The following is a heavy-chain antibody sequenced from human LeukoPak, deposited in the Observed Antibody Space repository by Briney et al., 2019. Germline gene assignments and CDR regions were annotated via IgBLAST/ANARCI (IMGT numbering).Heavy chain of an antibody. CDR1: GGSISSSSYY. J-gene: IGHJ6*03. CDR2: IHSDSST. Sequence: PSETLSLTCTVSGGSISSSSYYWGWVRQAPGKGLEWVSVIHSDSSTYYADSVKGRFTISRDNSKNTLYLQMNTLRAEDTAVYYCARVVGQWLVYYYYYMDVWGKGTTVTVSS. V-gene: IGHV3-66*01. D-gene: IGHD6-19*01. CDR3: ARVVGQWLVYYYYYMDV.